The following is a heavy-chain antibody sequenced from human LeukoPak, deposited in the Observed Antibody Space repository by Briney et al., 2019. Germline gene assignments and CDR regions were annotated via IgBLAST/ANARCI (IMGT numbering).Heavy chain of an antibody. CDR3: AGARYSGYDWGYYFDY. CDR2: ISYDGSNK. CDR1: GFTFSSYA. J-gene: IGHJ4*02. V-gene: IGHV3-30*04. D-gene: IGHD5-12*01. Sequence: PGGSLRLSCAASGFTFSSYAMHWVRQAPGKGLEWVAVISYDGSNKYYADSVKGRFTISRDNSKNTLYLQMNCLRAEDTAVYYCAGARYSGYDWGYYFDYWGQGTLVTVSS.